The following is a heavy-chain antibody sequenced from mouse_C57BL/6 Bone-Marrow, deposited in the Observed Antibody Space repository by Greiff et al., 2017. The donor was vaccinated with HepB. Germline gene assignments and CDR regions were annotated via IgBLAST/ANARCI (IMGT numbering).Heavy chain of an antibody. CDR2: ISSGGDYI. J-gene: IGHJ4*01. CDR3: TRGGRRGIYSAMDY. CDR1: GFTFSSYA. V-gene: IGHV5-9-1*02. D-gene: IGHD3-3*01. Sequence: EVKLVESGEGLVKPGGSLKLSCAASGFTFSSYAMSWVRQTPEKRLEWVAYISSGGDYIYYADTVKGRFTISRDNARNTLYLQMSSLKSEDTAMYYCTRGGRRGIYSAMDYWGQGTSVTVSS.